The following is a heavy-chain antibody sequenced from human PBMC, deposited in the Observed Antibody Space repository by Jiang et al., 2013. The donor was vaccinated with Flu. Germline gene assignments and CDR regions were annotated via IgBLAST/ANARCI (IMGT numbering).Heavy chain of an antibody. V-gene: IGHV3-9*01. J-gene: IGHJ3*02. CDR3: AKDLNSGSYTTDAFDI. CDR2: ISRNSGSL. CDR1: GFRFGDYA. D-gene: IGHD1-26*01. Sequence: QLLESGEGLVQPGRSLRFACAASGFRFGDYAMYWVRRVPGKGLEWVSGISRNSGSLGYADSVKGRFTISRDNAKNSLYLQMNSLRAEDTALYYCAKDLNSGSYTTDAFDIWGQGTMVTVSS.